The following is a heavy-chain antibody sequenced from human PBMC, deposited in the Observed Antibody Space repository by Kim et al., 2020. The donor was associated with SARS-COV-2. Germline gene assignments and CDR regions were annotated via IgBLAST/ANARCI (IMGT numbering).Heavy chain of an antibody. CDR2: INHSGST. Sequence: SETLSLTCAVYGGSFSGYYWSWIRQPPGKGLEWIGEINHSGSTNYNPSLKSRVTISVDTSKNQFSLKLSSVTAADTAVYYCARGNEYSSSFDYWGQGTLVTVSS. J-gene: IGHJ4*02. D-gene: IGHD6-6*01. CDR1: GGSFSGYY. CDR3: ARGNEYSSSFDY. V-gene: IGHV4-34*01.